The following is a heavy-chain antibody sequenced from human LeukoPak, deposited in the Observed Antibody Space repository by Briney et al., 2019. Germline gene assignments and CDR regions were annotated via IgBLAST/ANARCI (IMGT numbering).Heavy chain of an antibody. V-gene: IGHV3-30*18. D-gene: IGHD5-18*01. Sequence: PGGSLRLSCAASGFTSSSYGMHWVRQAAGKGLEWVAVISYDGSNKYYADSVKGRFTISRDNSKNTLYLQMNSLRAEDTAVYYCAKDGDTAMAHWGQGTLVTVSS. J-gene: IGHJ4*02. CDR3: AKDGDTAMAH. CDR1: GFTSSSYG. CDR2: ISYDGSNK.